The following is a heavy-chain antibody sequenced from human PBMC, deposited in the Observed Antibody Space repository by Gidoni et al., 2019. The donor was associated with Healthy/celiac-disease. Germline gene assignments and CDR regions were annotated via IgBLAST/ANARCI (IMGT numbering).Heavy chain of an antibody. D-gene: IGHD4-17*01. CDR2: ISSSSSYI. Sequence: EVQLVESGGGLVKPGGSLRLSCAASGFPFSSYSMNWVRQAPGKGLEWVSSISSSSSYIYYADSVKGRFTISRDNAKNSLYLQMNSLRAEDTAVYYCARDAPYGDYVAFDIWGQGTMVTVSS. V-gene: IGHV3-21*01. CDR3: ARDAPYGDYVAFDI. CDR1: GFPFSSYS. J-gene: IGHJ3*02.